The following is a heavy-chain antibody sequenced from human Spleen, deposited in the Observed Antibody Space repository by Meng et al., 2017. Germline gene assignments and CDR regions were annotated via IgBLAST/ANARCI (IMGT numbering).Heavy chain of an antibody. V-gene: IGHV4-59*12. CDR1: GGSISSYY. J-gene: IGHJ4*02. CDR3: ARDFTVTVTDY. Sequence: SETLSLTCTVSGGSISSYYWSWIRQPPGKGLEWIGYIYYSGSTNYNPSLKSRVTISVDTSKNQFSLKLSSVTAADTAVYYCARDFTVTVTDYWGQGTLVTVSS. D-gene: IGHD6-19*01. CDR2: IYYSGST.